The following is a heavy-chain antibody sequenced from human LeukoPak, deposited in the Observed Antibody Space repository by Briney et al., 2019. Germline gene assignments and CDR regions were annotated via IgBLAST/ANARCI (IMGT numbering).Heavy chain of an antibody. Sequence: PGGSLRLSCAASGFTFSSYGMHWVRQAPGKGLEWVAVISYDGSNKYYADSVKGRFTISRDNSKNTLYLQMNSLRAEDTAVYYCAKIRFEGDVNYDILTGPFDYWGQGTLVTVSS. CDR1: GFTFSSYG. CDR3: AKIRFEGDVNYDILTGPFDY. V-gene: IGHV3-30*18. D-gene: IGHD3-9*01. J-gene: IGHJ4*02. CDR2: ISYDGSNK.